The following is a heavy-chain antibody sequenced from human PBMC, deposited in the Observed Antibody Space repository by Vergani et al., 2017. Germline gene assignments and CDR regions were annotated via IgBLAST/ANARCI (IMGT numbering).Heavy chain of an antibody. V-gene: IGHV4-34*01. D-gene: IGHD3-10*01. CDR1: GGSFSGYY. CDR3: ARETTMVPFDP. Sequence: QVQLQQWGAGLLKPSETLSLTCAVYGGSFSGYYWSWIRQPPGKGLEWIGYIYYSGSTYYNPSLKSRVTISVDTSKNQFSLKLSSVTAADTAVYYCARETTMVPFDPWGQGTLVTVSS. J-gene: IGHJ5*02. CDR2: IYYSGST.